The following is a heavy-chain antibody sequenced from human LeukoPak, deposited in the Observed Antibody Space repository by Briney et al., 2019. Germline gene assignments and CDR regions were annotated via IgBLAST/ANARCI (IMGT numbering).Heavy chain of an antibody. CDR2: IDDSGST. CDR1: GVSISSSSYY. V-gene: IGHV4-39*01. CDR3: PRTPSVGAFDI. J-gene: IGHJ3*02. Sequence: KPAETLSLTCTVSGVSISSSSYYWGWIGQRPGKGREWIVRIDDSGSTSHNPSLKSRVTISVDTSTNQFSLKLSSVTAADPAVYYCPRTPSVGAFDIWGPGTLVTVSS.